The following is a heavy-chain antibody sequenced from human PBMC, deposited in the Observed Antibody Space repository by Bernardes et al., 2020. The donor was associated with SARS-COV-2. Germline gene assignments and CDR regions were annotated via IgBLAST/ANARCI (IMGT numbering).Heavy chain of an antibody. CDR2: IKQDGSEI. D-gene: IGHD5-12*01. J-gene: IGHJ4*02. CDR1: GFTFSRSW. V-gene: IGHV3-7*01. CDR3: TRGGYSGYDWGNY. Sequence: GGSLRLSCEASGFTFSRSWMSWVRQAPGKGLEWVANIKQDGSEIYHVDSVKGRFSISRDNAKNSLFLQLNSLRAEDTALYYCTRGGYSGYDWGNYWGQGILVTVSS.